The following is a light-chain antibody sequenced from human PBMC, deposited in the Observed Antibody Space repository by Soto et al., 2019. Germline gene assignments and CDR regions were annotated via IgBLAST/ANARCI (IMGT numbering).Light chain of an antibody. CDR3: QHYVSPPIT. Sequence: EIVLTQSPGTLSLSPGERATLSCRTSQSVSSYSLAWYQKKPGQAPRLLIYGASSRATGISDRFSGSGSGTDCTLTISRLEPEDFAVYYCQHYVSPPITLGQGTRLEIK. CDR2: GAS. J-gene: IGKJ5*01. V-gene: IGKV3-20*01. CDR1: QSVSSYS.